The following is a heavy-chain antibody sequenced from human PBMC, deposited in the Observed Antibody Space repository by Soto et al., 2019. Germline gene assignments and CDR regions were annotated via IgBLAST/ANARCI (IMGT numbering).Heavy chain of an antibody. CDR1: GQSFRDYH. V-gene: IGHV4-34*01. CDR2: INHSGNT. D-gene: IGHD3-16*02. J-gene: IGHJ4*02. Sequence: QVLLQQWGAGLLKPSETLSLTCAVYGQSFRDYHWSWIRQSPGKGLDWIGEINHSGNTNYNPSLKGRVTISLDPSKNQFSLNLSSVTAADTAVYYCARGGGGYDYVWGSYRPFDFWGQGTLVTVSS. CDR3: ARGGGGYDYVWGSYRPFDF.